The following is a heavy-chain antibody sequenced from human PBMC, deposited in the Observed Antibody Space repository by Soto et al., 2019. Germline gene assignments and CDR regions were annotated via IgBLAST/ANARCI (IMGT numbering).Heavy chain of an antibody. CDR3: AREIIESVDWHYYYYGMDV. V-gene: IGHV1-2*04. Sequence: ASVKVSCKASGYTFTRSGISWVRQAPGQGLEWMGWINPNSGGTNYAQKFQGWVTMTRDTSISTAYMELSRLRSDDTAVYYCAREIIESVDWHYYYYGMDVWGQGTTVTVSS. J-gene: IGHJ6*02. D-gene: IGHD2-21*01. CDR2: INPNSGGT. CDR1: GYTFTRSG.